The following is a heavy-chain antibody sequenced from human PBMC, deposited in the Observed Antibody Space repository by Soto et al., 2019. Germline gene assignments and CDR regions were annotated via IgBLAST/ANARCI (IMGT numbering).Heavy chain of an antibody. CDR1: GGTFSSYA. Sequence: SVKVSCKGSGGTFSSYAISWVRQAPGQGLEWMGGIIPIFGTANYAQKFQGRVTITADESTSTAYMELSSLRSEDTAVYYCARGAYDSSGYYPYFYYYYGMDVWGQGTTVTVSS. CDR3: ARGAYDSSGYYPYFYYYYGMDV. CDR2: IIPIFGTA. D-gene: IGHD3-22*01. J-gene: IGHJ6*02. V-gene: IGHV1-69*13.